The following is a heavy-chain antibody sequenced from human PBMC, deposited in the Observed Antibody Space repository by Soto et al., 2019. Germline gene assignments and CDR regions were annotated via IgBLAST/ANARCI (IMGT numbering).Heavy chain of an antibody. CDR1: GFTFSSYE. CDR3: ARARGGYDFWSGYYYYFDY. Sequence: EVQLVESGGGLVQPGGSLRLSCAASGFTFSSYEMNWVRQAPGKGLEWVSYISSSGSTIYYADSVKGRFTISRDNAKNSLYLQMNSLRAEDTAVYYCARARGGYDFWSGYYYYFDYWGQGTLVTVSS. CDR2: ISSSGSTI. J-gene: IGHJ4*02. D-gene: IGHD3-3*01. V-gene: IGHV3-48*03.